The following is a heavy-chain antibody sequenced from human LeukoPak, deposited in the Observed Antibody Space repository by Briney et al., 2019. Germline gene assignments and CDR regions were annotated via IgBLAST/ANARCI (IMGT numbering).Heavy chain of an antibody. Sequence: LPGRSLRLSCAASGFTFDDYAMHWVRQAPGKGLEWVSGISWNSGNIGYADSVKGRFTISRDNAKNSLYLQMNSLRAEDTALYYCAKDLLRGYYDSSGYYSYWGQGTLVTVSS. J-gene: IGHJ4*02. V-gene: IGHV3-9*01. D-gene: IGHD3-22*01. CDR3: AKDLLRGYYDSSGYYSY. CDR2: ISWNSGNI. CDR1: GFTFDDYA.